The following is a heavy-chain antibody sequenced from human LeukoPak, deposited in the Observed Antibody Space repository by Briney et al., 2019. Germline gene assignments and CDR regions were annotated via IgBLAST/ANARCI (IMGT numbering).Heavy chain of an antibody. CDR3: ARAQGYDYYYMDV. Sequence: PSETLSLTCTVSGGSISSYYWSWIRQPPGKGLEWIGYIYTSGSTNYNPSLKSRVTISVDTSKNQFSLKLSSVTAADTAVYYCARAQGYDYYYMDVRGKGTTVTVSS. J-gene: IGHJ6*03. CDR1: GGSISSYY. V-gene: IGHV4-4*09. CDR2: IYTSGST. D-gene: IGHD6-13*01.